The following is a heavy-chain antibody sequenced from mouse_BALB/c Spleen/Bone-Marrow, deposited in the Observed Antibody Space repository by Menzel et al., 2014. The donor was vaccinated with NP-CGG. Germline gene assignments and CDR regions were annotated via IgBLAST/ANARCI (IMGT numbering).Heavy chain of an antibody. CDR3: ARLSYYGRFAY. J-gene: IGHJ3*01. D-gene: IGHD1-1*01. CDR2: INPDSSTI. CDR1: GFDFSRYW. V-gene: IGHV4-1*02. Sequence: EVQLVESGGGLVQPGGSLKLSCAASGFDFSRYWMSWVRQAPGKGLEWVGEINPDSSTINYTPSLKDKFIISRDNAKNTLYLQMSKVRSEDTALYYCARLSYYGRFAYWGQGTLVTVSA.